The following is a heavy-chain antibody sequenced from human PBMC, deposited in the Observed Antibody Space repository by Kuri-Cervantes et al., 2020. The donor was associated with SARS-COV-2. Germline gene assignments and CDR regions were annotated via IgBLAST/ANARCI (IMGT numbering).Heavy chain of an antibody. CDR3: AKTAGSGSYHYYYYYVDV. CDR1: GFTFSSYA. Sequence: GESLKISCAASGFTFSSYAMSWVRQAPGKGLEWVSAISGSGGSTYYADSVKGRFTISRDNSKNALYLQMNSLRAEDTAVYYCAKTAGSGSYHYYYYYVDVWGKGTTVTVSS. D-gene: IGHD1-26*01. J-gene: IGHJ6*03. CDR2: ISGSGGST. V-gene: IGHV3-23*01.